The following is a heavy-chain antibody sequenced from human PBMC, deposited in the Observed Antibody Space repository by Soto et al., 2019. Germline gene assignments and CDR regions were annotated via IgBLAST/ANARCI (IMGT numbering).Heavy chain of an antibody. J-gene: IGHJ4*02. CDR1: GYSFTSYG. CDR3: AREILELLWFGESAYFDY. Sequence: ASVKVACKASGYSFTSYGISWVRQDPGQGLEWMGWISAYNGNTNYAQKFQGRVTMTRDTSTSTVYMELSSLRSEDTAVYYCAREILELLWFGESAYFDYWGQGTLVTVSS. V-gene: IGHV1-18*01. D-gene: IGHD3-10*01. CDR2: ISAYNGNT.